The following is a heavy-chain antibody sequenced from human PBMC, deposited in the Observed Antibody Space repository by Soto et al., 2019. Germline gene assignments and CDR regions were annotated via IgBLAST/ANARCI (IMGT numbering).Heavy chain of an antibody. CDR2: IYYSGST. CDR3: ARADLTGTMVTY. CDR1: GGSISSGGYY. V-gene: IGHV4-31*03. Sequence: QVQLQESGPGLVKPSQTLSLTCTVSGGSISSGGYYWSWIRQHPGKGLEWIGYIYYSGSTYYNPSLMSRVTISVDTSKNQCSLKLSSVTAADTAVYYCARADLTGTMVTYWGQGTLVTVSS. J-gene: IGHJ4*02. D-gene: IGHD5-18*01.